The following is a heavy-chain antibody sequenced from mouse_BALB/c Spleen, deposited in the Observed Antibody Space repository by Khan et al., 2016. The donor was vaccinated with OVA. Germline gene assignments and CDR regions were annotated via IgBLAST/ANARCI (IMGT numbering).Heavy chain of an antibody. CDR2: IFPNTGGT. D-gene: IGHD1-2*01. Sequence: VRLQQSGPELVKPGASVKISCKASGYTFTDYNMDWVRQSQGESLEWIGYIFPNTGGTGYNQKFKTKATLTVDSSSSTAYMELRNLTSDDSAVYFCARAGYGSFGFWGQGTLVTVSA. CDR1: GYTFTDYN. V-gene: IGHV1S29*02. J-gene: IGHJ3*01. CDR3: ARAGYGSFGF.